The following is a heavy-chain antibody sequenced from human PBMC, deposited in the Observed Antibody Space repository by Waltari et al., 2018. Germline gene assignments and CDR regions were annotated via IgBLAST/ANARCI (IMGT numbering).Heavy chain of an antibody. J-gene: IGHJ6*03. Sequence: QVQLQQWGAGLLKPSETLSLTCAVYGGSFSGYYWSWIRQPPGKGLEWIGYIYHSGSTYYNPSLKSRVTISVDRSKNQFSLKLSSVTAADTAVYYCAREVKDDSSGYPNYYYYYMDVWGKGTTVTVSS. CDR2: IYHSGST. CDR3: AREVKDDSSGYPNYYYYYMDV. D-gene: IGHD3-22*01. CDR1: GGSFSGYY. V-gene: IGHV4-34*01.